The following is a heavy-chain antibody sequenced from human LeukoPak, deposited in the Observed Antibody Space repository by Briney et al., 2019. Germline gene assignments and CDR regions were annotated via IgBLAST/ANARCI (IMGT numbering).Heavy chain of an antibody. CDR3: ARHDLNSGHYWGWFDP. CDR1: GGSLSSYY. V-gene: IGHV4-59*08. J-gene: IGHJ5*02. Sequence: SETLSLTCTVSGGSLSSYYWSWIRQPPGKGLEWIGYIYYSGNTNYNPSLRSRVTISLDTSKSQFSLKLKSVTAADTAVYYCARHDLNSGHYWGWFDPWGQGILVTVSS. D-gene: IGHD3-22*01. CDR2: IYYSGNT.